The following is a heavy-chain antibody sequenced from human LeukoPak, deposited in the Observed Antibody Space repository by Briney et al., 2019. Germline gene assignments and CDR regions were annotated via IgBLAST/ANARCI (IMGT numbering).Heavy chain of an antibody. D-gene: IGHD3-10*02. Sequence: PGGSLRLSCAVSGFSLSNYWIHWVRQAPGKGLEWVSGISGSGGSTYYADSVKGRFTISSDNAKNSLYLQMKSRRAEDTAVYYCAELGITMIGGVWGKGTTVTISS. J-gene: IGHJ6*04. V-gene: IGHV3-23*01. CDR1: GFSLSNYW. CDR2: ISGSGGST. CDR3: AELGITMIGGV.